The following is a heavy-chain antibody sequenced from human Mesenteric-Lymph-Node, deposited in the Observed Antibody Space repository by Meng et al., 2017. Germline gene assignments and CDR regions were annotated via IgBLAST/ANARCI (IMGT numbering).Heavy chain of an antibody. CDR1: GFTFSSYW. CDR3: ARERQDSSGHQGHFDY. V-gene: IGHV3-66*02. J-gene: IGHJ4*02. CDR2: IYSGGST. D-gene: IGHD3-22*01. Sequence: GESLKISCAASGFTFSSYWMSWVRQAPGKGLEWVSVIYSGGSTDYADSVRGRFTISRDNSKDTLHLQMNSLRAEDTAVYYCARERQDSSGHQGHFDYWGQGTLVTVSS.